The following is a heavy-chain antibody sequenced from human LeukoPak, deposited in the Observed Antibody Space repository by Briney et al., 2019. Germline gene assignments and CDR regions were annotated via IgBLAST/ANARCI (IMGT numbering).Heavy chain of an antibody. V-gene: IGHV3-23*01. J-gene: IGHJ4*02. CDR1: GFTFSSYA. CDR2: ISGSGGST. CDR3: AKDYYHPTVTTAIDY. D-gene: IGHD4-17*01. Sequence: PGGSLRLSCAASGFTFSSYAMSWVRQVPGKGLEWVSAISGSGGSTYYADSVKGRFTISRDNSKNTLYLQMNSLRAEDTAVYYCAKDYYHPTVTTAIDYWGQGTLVTVSS.